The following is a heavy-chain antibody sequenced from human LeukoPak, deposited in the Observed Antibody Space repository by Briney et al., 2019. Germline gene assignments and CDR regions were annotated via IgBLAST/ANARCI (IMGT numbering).Heavy chain of an antibody. V-gene: IGHV3-66*02. D-gene: IGHD3-22*01. CDR1: GFTFSSYA. CDR2: IYSGGST. CDR3: ARVASGYFGYYYYYMDV. Sequence: GGSLRLSCAASGFTFSSYAFTWVRQTPGKGLEWVSVIYSGGSTYYADSVKGRFTISRDNSKNTLYLQMNSLRAEDTAVYYCARVASGYFGYYYYYMDVWGKGTTVTVSS. J-gene: IGHJ6*03.